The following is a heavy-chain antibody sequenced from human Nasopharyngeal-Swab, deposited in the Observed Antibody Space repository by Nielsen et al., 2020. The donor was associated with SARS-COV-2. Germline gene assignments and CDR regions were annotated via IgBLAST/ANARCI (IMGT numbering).Heavy chain of an antibody. V-gene: IGHV4-59*01. J-gene: IGHJ6*02. CDR1: GGSISSYF. D-gene: IGHD4-11*01. Sequence: SETLSLTCTVSGGSISSYFWSWIRQPPGKGLEWIGYMYHSGNTNYNPSLKSRVTISVDTSKNQFSLKLSSVTAADTAVYYCARDYSFSYGMDVWGQGTTVTVSS. CDR2: MYHSGNT. CDR3: ARDYSFSYGMDV.